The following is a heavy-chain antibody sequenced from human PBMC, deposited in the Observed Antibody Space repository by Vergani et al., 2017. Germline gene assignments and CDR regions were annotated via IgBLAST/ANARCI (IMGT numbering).Heavy chain of an antibody. CDR1: GFTFSSYA. CDR3: ARAGGYDILTGYYIPYYYGMDV. J-gene: IGHJ6*02. V-gene: IGHV3-30-3*01. Sequence: QVQLVESGGGVVQPGRSLRLSCAASGFTFSSYAMHWVRQAPGKGLEWVAVISYDGSNKYYADSVKGRFTISRDNSKNTLYLQMNSLRAEETAVYYCARAGGYDILTGYYIPYYYGMDVWGQGTTVTVSS. CDR2: ISYDGSNK. D-gene: IGHD3-9*01.